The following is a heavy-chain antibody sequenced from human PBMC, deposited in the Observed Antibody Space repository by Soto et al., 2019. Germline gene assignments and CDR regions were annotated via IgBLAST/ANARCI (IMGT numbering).Heavy chain of an antibody. J-gene: IGHJ6*02. CDR3: ARSGDRGSYYYSYGMDV. CDR1: GYNFSTYA. Sequence: QVQLVESGGGVVQPGTSLRLLCAASGYNFSTYAMHWVRQTPGRGLEWVALISYDGNNRYYADSVKGRFTISRDNFGNALWLQMNSLRPGDTAVYYCARSGDRGSYYYSYGMDVWGQGTTVIVSS. CDR2: ISYDGNNR. V-gene: IGHV3-30-3*01. D-gene: IGHD3-16*01.